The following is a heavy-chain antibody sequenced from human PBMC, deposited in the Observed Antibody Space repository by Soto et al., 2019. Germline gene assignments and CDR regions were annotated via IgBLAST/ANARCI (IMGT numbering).Heavy chain of an antibody. Sequence: QVQLVQSGAEVKKPGASVKVSCKASGYIFTSYGISWVRQAPGQGLEWMGWITAYNGNTNYAQKLQGRVTMTTDTTTTTAYMELRGLTSDDTAVYYCARGGVGPTSGWFDPWGQGTLFTVSS. CDR2: ITAYNGNT. D-gene: IGHD1-26*01. CDR1: GYIFTSYG. V-gene: IGHV1-18*01. CDR3: ARGGVGPTSGWFDP. J-gene: IGHJ5*02.